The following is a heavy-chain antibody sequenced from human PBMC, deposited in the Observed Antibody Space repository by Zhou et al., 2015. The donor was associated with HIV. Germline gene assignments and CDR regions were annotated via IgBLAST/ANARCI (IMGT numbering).Heavy chain of an antibody. J-gene: IGHJ4*02. V-gene: IGHV1-69*01. CDR1: GGTFSSYA. D-gene: IGHD3-3*01. CDR2: IIPIFGTA. CDR3: ARDLVRGFDGGRHYDFWSGYWEY. Sequence: QVQLVQSGAEVKKPGSSVKVSCKASGGTFSSYAISWVRQAPGQGLEWMGGIIPIFGTANYAQKFQGRVTITADESTSTAYMELSSLRSEDTAVYYCARDLVRGFDGGRHYDFWSGYWEYWGQGTLVTVSS.